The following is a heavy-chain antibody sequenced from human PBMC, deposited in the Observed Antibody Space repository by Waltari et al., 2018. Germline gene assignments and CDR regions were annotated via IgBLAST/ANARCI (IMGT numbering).Heavy chain of an antibody. CDR1: GGSFSGYY. V-gene: IGHV4-34*01. CDR3: ASGHCSSTSCYLYYYYGMDV. D-gene: IGHD2-2*01. CDR2: ITHSGST. Sequence: QVQLQQWGAGLLKPSETLSLTCAVYGGSFSGYYWSWIRQPPGKGLEWIGEITHSGSTNYNPSLKSRVTISVDTSKNQFSLKLSSVTAADMAVYYCASGHCSSTSCYLYYYYGMDVWGQGTTVTVSS. J-gene: IGHJ6*02.